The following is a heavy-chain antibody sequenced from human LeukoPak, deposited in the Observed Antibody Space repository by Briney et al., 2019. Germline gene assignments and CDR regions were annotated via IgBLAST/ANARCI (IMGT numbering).Heavy chain of an antibody. D-gene: IGHD6-6*01. CDR1: GGSISTYY. CDR2: IHASGPT. V-gene: IGHV4-4*09. J-gene: IGHJ4*02. CDR3: ARHDAGIAARPFDN. Sequence: SETLSLTCTVSGGSISTYYWSWIRRPPGKGLEWIAYIHASGPTNCNPSLKSRITISVDTSKNQFSLKLSSVTAVDTAVYYCARHDAGIAARPFDNWGQGTLVTVSS.